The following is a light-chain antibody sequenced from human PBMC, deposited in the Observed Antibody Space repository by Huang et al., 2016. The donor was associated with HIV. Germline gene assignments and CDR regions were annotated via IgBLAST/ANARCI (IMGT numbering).Light chain of an antibody. CDR2: DAS. CDR1: QSVRSN. V-gene: IGKV3-15*01. CDR3: QYYNNWPIMYT. J-gene: IGKJ2*01. Sequence: EIVMTQSPATLSVSPGERVTLSCRASQSVRSNLAWYQQKAGQAPRLLIYDASNRATDIPARFSGSGSGTEFTLTISSLQSEDFAFYYCQYYNNWPIMYTFGQGTKLEV.